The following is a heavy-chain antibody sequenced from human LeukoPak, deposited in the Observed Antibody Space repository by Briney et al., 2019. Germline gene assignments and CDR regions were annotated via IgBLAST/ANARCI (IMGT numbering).Heavy chain of an antibody. J-gene: IGHJ4*02. CDR1: GFTFDTYT. V-gene: IGHV3-21*01. CDR2: ISSKSGYI. Sequence: PGGSLRLSCVASGFTFDTYTMNWVRQAPGKGLEWVSSISSKSGYIHYADSVKGRFIISRDNAKNSLSLQMNSLRAEDTAVYYCARVRTAYYPDYWGQGTLVTVSS. CDR3: ARVRTAYYPDY. D-gene: IGHD3/OR15-3a*01.